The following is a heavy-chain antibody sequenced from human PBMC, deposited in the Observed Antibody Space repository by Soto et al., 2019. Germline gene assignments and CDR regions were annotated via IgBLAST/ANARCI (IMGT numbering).Heavy chain of an antibody. CDR2: IYYSGRT. CDR1: GGSISSGGYY. CDR3: ARDVGYYDILTGYSTSYIDV. J-gene: IGHJ6*03. V-gene: IGHV4-31*03. Sequence: QVQLQESGPGLVKPSQTLSLTCPVSGGSISSGGYYWSWIRQHPGKGLEWIGYIYYSGRTYYNPPLTSRVTVSVHTSKNQFSLKLSSVTAADTAVYYCARDVGYYDILTGYSTSYIDVWVKGTTVTVSS. D-gene: IGHD3-9*01.